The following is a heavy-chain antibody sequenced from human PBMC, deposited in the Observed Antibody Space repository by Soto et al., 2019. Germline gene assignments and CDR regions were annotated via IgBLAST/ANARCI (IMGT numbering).Heavy chain of an antibody. D-gene: IGHD3-10*01. CDR1: GYTFTSYY. V-gene: IGHV1-46*01. CDR2: INPSGGST. Sequence: QVQLVQSGAEVTKPGASVKVSCKASGYTFTSYYMHWVRQAPGQGLEWMGIINPSGGSTSYAQKFQGRVTMTRDTSTSTVYMELSSLRSEDTAVYYCAREIRPGGLLRGRWFDPWGQGTLVTVSS. J-gene: IGHJ5*02. CDR3: AREIRPGGLLRGRWFDP.